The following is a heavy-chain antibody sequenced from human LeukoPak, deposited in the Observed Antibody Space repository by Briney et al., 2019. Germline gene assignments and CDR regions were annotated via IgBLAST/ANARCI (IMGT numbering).Heavy chain of an antibody. Sequence: GGSLRLSCAASGFTFSSYGMHWVRQAPGKGLEWVAVISYDGSNKYYADSVKGRFTISRDNSKNTLYLQMNSLRAGDTAVYYCAKDRRGYSYDHFDYWGQGTLVTVSS. CDR2: ISYDGSNK. D-gene: IGHD5-18*01. V-gene: IGHV3-30*18. J-gene: IGHJ4*02. CDR1: GFTFSSYG. CDR3: AKDRRGYSYDHFDY.